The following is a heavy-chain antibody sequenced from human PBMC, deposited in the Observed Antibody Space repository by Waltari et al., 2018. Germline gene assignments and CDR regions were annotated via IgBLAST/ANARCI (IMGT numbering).Heavy chain of an antibody. Sequence: EVQLVESGGGLVQPGGSLRLSCAASGFTFSSYWMPWVRLAPGKGLGWVSRISDDGGSTNYADSVKGRFTISRDNTKNTLYLQMNSLNDEDTALYYCVRRHDSGGFYGLWGQGTLVTVSS. D-gene: IGHD2-21*02. V-gene: IGHV3-74*01. J-gene: IGHJ4*02. CDR2: ISDDGGST. CDR1: GFTFSSYW. CDR3: VRRHDSGGFYGL.